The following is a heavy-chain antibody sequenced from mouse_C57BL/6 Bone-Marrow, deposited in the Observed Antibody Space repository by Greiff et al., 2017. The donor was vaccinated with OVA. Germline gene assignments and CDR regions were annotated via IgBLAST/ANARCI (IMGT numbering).Heavy chain of an antibody. D-gene: IGHD4-1*01. CDR3: ARDTGTYYFDY. Sequence: EVQLVESGGGLVKPGGSLKLSCAASGFTFSSYAMSWVRPTPEKRLEWVATISDGGSYTYYPDNVKGRFTISRDNAKNNLYLQMSHLKSEDTAMYYCARDTGTYYFDYWGQGTTLTVSS. V-gene: IGHV5-4*01. CDR2: ISDGGSYT. J-gene: IGHJ2*01. CDR1: GFTFSSYA.